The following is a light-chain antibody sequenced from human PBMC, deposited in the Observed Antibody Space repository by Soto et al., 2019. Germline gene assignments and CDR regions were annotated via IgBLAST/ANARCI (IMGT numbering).Light chain of an antibody. CDR3: VLYLGSGVWV. J-gene: IGLJ3*02. Sequence: QTVVTQEPSFSVSPGRTVTLTCGLSSGSVSTSSYPSWYQQTPGQAPRTLIYRTNTRSSGVPDRFSGSILGNKAALIITGAQADDESDYYCVLYLGSGVWVFGGGTKVTVL. CDR2: RTN. CDR1: SGSVSTSSY. V-gene: IGLV8-61*01.